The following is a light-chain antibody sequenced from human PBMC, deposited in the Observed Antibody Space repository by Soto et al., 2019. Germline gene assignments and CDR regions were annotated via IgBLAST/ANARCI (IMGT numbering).Light chain of an antibody. CDR3: CSYADSSRIYV. Sequence: QSALTQPASVSGSLGQSITISCTGTSSDVGSYNLVSGYQQHPGKAPKLMIYEGSKRPSGISNRFSGSKSGNTASLTISGLQAEDEAEYYCCSYADSSRIYVFGSGTKLTVL. V-gene: IGLV2-23*01. CDR2: EGS. J-gene: IGLJ1*01. CDR1: SSDVGSYNL.